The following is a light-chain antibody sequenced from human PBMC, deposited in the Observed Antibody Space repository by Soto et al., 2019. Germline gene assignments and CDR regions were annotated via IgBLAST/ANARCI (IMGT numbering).Light chain of an antibody. CDR3: MQGTHWPIT. V-gene: IGKV2-30*02. J-gene: IGKJ5*01. Sequence: DVVMTQSPLSLPVTLGQAASISCRSNQSLVHSDGIAYFSWFQQRPGRSKRXXIYKVSNRDSGVPARFSGSGSGTDFALKISRVEAEDVGVYYCMQGTHWPITFGQGTRLEIK. CDR2: KVS. CDR1: QSLVHSDGIAY.